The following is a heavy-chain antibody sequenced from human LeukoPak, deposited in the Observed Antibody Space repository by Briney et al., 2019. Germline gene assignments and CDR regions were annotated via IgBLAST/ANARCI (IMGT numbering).Heavy chain of an antibody. V-gene: IGHV1-18*01. J-gene: IGHJ1*01. D-gene: IGHD6-19*01. Sequence: ASVKVSCKASGYTFTSYGVSWVRQAPGQGPEWMGWISAYSTYNGNTNYAQKFQGRVTMTTDTSTSTAYMELRGLRSEDTAVYYCARAGGYSSGGRFQHWGQGTLVTVSS. CDR3: ARAGGYSSGGRFQH. CDR2: ISAYSTYNGNT. CDR1: GYTFTSYG.